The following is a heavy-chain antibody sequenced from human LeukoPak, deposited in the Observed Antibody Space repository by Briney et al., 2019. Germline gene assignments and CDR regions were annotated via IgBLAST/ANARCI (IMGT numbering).Heavy chain of an antibody. J-gene: IGHJ4*02. CDR3: ARGPRSSGYYRFDY. CDR2: IIPIFGTA. V-gene: IGHV1-69*13. D-gene: IGHD3-22*01. CDR1: GGAFSSYA. Sequence: ASVKVSCKASGGAFSSYAISWVRQAPGQGLEWMGGIIPIFGTANYAQKFQGRVTITADESTSTAYMELSSLRSEDTAVYYCARGPRSSGYYRFDYWGQGTLVTVSS.